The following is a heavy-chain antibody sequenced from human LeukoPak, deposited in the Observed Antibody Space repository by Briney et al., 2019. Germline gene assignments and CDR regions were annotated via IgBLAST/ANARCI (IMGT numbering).Heavy chain of an antibody. CDR3: ARMDTAMVVYSDF. Sequence: PSETLSLTCTVSGGSIGSSIYYWGWIRQPPGKGLEWIGSIYYSGNTYYNPSLKSRVTISVDTSKNQFSLKLSSVTAADTAVYYCARMDTAMVVYSDFWGQGTLVTVSS. J-gene: IGHJ4*02. V-gene: IGHV4-39*01. CDR1: GGSIGSSIYY. CDR2: IYYSGNT. D-gene: IGHD5-18*01.